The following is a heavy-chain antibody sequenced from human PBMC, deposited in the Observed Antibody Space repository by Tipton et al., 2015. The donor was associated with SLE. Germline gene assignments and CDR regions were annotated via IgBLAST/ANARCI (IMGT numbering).Heavy chain of an antibody. CDR1: GFSTADYG. V-gene: IGHV3-20*04. CDR3: ARDRGNRISLVQGVDK. CDR2: INWTGGLT. J-gene: IGHJ4*02. Sequence: SLRLSCAASGFSTADYGMSWVRQAPGKGLEWVSGINWTGGLTGYADSVKGRFTISRDNAKNSLYLQMNSLTDEDTALYYCARDRGNRISLVQGVDKWGQGTLVTVSS. D-gene: IGHD3-10*01.